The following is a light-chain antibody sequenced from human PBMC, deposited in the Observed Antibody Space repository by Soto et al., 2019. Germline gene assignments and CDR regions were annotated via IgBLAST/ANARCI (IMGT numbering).Light chain of an antibody. CDR3: SSYTSSSTV. V-gene: IGLV2-14*01. Sequence: QSVLTQPRSVSGSPGQSVTISCTGTSSDVGTYNYVSWYQQHPGKAPKLMIYEVSNRPSGVSNRFSGSKSGNTASLTISGLQAEDEADYYCSSYTSSSTVFGGGTKVTVL. J-gene: IGLJ3*02. CDR1: SSDVGTYNY. CDR2: EVS.